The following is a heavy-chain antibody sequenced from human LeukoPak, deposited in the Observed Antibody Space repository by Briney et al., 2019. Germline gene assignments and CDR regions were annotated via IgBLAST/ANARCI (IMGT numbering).Heavy chain of an antibody. J-gene: IGHJ4*02. CDR3: ASGPYPAAGTDHQFDY. CDR1: GVSLSSYY. CDR2: SYYSGST. Sequence: PSQTLSLTCTVSGVSLSSYYWSWIRQPTGKGLEWIGYSYYSGSTHYTPTLKTRVNISVDPSNTPFSLWLSSMTAADTAVYYCASGPYPAAGTDHQFDYWGQGTLVTVSS. D-gene: IGHD6-13*01. V-gene: IGHV4-59*01.